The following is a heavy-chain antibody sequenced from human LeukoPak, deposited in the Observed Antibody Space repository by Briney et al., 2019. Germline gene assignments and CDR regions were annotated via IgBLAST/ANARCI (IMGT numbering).Heavy chain of an antibody. CDR3: ARSRRTAAAGKFDY. J-gene: IGHJ4*02. CDR1: GGSFSGYY. D-gene: IGHD6-13*01. Sequence: PSETLSLTCAVYGGSFSGYYWSWIRQPPGKGLEWIGEINHSGSTNYNPSLKSRVTISVDTSKNQFSLKLSSVTAADTAVYYCARSRRTAAAGKFDYWGQGTLVTVSS. V-gene: IGHV4-34*01. CDR2: INHSGST.